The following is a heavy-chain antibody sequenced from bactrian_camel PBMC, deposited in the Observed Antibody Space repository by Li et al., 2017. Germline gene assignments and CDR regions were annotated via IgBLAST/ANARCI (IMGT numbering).Heavy chain of an antibody. CDR2: INSVGGST. D-gene: IGHD1*01. Sequence: QLVESGGGLVQPGGSLRLSCAASGFTFSSNWIDWVRQAPGKGLEWVSVINSVGGSTYYADSVKGRFTISRDNAKNTLYLQMNSLKPEDTAMYYCKMAEDCGAAYPYEAYWGQGTQVTVS. J-gene: IGHJ4*01. V-gene: IGHV3S25*01. CDR3: KMAEDCGAAYPYEAY. CDR1: GFTFSSNW.